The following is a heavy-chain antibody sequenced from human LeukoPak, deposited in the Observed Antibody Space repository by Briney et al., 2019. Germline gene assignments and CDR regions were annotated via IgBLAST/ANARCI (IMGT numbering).Heavy chain of an antibody. Sequence: PGGSLRLSCAASGFTFSSYAMSWVRQAPGKGLEWVSAISGSGGSTYYADPVKGRFTISRDNSKNTLYLQMNSLRVEDTAVYYCAKVGDCSGPRCYPYFDYWGQGTLVTVSS. CDR2: ISGSGGST. J-gene: IGHJ4*02. V-gene: IGHV3-23*01. CDR1: GFTFSSYA. CDR3: AKVGDCSGPRCYPYFDY. D-gene: IGHD2-15*01.